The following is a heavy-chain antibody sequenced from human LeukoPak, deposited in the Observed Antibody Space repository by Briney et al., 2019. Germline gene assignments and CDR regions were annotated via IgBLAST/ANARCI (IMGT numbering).Heavy chain of an antibody. CDR1: GGSFSGYY. V-gene: IGHV4-59*01. Sequence: SETLPLTCAVYGGSFSGYYWSWIRQPPGKGLEWIGYIYYSGSTNYNPSLKSRVTISVDTSKNQFSLKLSSVTAADTAVYYCARGGSGYDYVSFDYWGQGTLVTVSS. D-gene: IGHD5-12*01. CDR2: IYYSGST. CDR3: ARGGSGYDYVSFDY. J-gene: IGHJ4*02.